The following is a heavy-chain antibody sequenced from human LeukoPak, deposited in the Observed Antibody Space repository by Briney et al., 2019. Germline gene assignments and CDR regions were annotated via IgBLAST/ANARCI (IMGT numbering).Heavy chain of an antibody. CDR2: INHSGST. D-gene: IGHD4-17*01. CDR3: ATSTVTTSLGY. J-gene: IGHJ4*02. CDR1: GGSFSGYY. V-gene: IGHV4-34*01. Sequence: PSETLSLTCAVYGGSFSGYYWSWIRQPPGKGLEWIGEINHSGSTNYNPSLKSRVTISVDTSKNQFSLKLSSVTAADTAVYCCATSTVTTSLGYWGQGTLVTVSS.